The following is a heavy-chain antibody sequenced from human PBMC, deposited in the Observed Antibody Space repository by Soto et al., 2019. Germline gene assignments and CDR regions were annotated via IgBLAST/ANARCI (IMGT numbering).Heavy chain of an antibody. CDR1: GFAFSNYA. Sequence: QVQLFESEGGVVQPGRSLRLSCAASGFAFSNYAFHWVRQAPGRGLEWVAVISHDGSDEFYAGSVKGRFIVSRDNSKSTVSLHMNSLSGEDTGIYFCARSAGLLWFGESSSHGLDVWGQGTTVAVSS. D-gene: IGHD3-10*01. CDR3: ARSAGLLWFGESSSHGLDV. V-gene: IGHV3-30-3*01. CDR2: ISHDGSDE. J-gene: IGHJ6*01.